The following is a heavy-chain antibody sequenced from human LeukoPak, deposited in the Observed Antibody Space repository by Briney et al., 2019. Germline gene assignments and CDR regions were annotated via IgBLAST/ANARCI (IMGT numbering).Heavy chain of an antibody. Sequence: RAGGSLRLSCAASGFTFSSYAMSWVRQAPGKGLEWVSAISGSGGSTYYADSVKGRFTISRDNSKNTLYLQMNSLRAEDTAVYYCASGYDFWSGYGYYFDYWGQGTLVTVSS. CDR2: ISGSGGST. D-gene: IGHD3-3*01. J-gene: IGHJ4*02. V-gene: IGHV3-23*01. CDR3: ASGYDFWSGYGYYFDY. CDR1: GFTFSSYA.